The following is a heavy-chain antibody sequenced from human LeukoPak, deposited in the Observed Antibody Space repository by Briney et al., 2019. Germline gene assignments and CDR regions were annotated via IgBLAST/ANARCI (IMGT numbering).Heavy chain of an antibody. CDR3: AKDIVGPSRPAAAGFDS. CDR1: GFTFGDYV. Sequence: GGSLRLSCAASGFTFGDYVMHWVRQAPGKGLEWVSGISYNSGSNGYADSVKGRFTISRDNAKNSLYLQMNSLRVDDTALYFCAKDIVGPSRPAAAGFDSWGQGTLVTVSS. CDR2: ISYNSGSN. D-gene: IGHD6-13*01. V-gene: IGHV3-9*01. J-gene: IGHJ4*02.